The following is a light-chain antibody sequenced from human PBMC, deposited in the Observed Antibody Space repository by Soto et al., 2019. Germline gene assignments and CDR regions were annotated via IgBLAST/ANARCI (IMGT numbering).Light chain of an antibody. J-gene: IGLJ1*01. CDR1: SSDVGGYNY. V-gene: IGLV2-14*01. CDR3: SSYTSSSTYV. Sequence: QLVLTQPASVSGSPGQSITISCTGTSSDVGGYNYVSWYQQRPGKAPKLMIYDVSNRPSGVSNRFSGSKSGNTASLTISGLQAEDEADYYCSSYTSSSTYVFGTGTKLTVL. CDR2: DVS.